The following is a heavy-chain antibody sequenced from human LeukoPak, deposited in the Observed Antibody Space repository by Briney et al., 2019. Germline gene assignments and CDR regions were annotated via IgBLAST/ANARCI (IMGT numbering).Heavy chain of an antibody. CDR3: AKDGGFLEWLSS. D-gene: IGHD3-3*01. V-gene: IGHV3-30*02. J-gene: IGHJ4*02. Sequence: GSSLRLSCAASGFPFSSYGMHWVRQAPGKGLEWVAFIRYDGSNKYYADSVKGRFTISRDNSKNTLYLQMNSLRAEDTAVYYCAKDGGFLEWLSSWGQGTLVTVSS. CDR2: IRYDGSNK. CDR1: GFPFSSYG.